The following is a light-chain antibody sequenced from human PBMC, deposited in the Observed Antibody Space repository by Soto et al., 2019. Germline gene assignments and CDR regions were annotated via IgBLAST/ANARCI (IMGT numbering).Light chain of an antibody. Sequence: QSVLTQPASVSGSPGPSITISCTGTSSDVGSYNLVSWYQQHPGKAPKLMIYEVSKRPSGVSNRFSGSKSGNTASLTISGRQAEDEGDYYRCSYAGSSTFVVFGGGTKLNVL. J-gene: IGLJ2*01. CDR2: EVS. V-gene: IGLV2-23*02. CDR3: CSYAGSSTFVV. CDR1: SSDVGSYNL.